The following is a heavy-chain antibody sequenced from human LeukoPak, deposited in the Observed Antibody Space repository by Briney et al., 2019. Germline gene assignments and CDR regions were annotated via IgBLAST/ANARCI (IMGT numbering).Heavy chain of an antibody. J-gene: IGHJ4*02. CDR1: GFTLSSYW. CDR3: APTPPVTSYNYPYYFDY. V-gene: IGHV3-7*01. D-gene: IGHD5-24*01. CDR2: IKRDGNEK. Sequence: GGSRRLAWAAAGFTLSSYWMRWVRQAAGKGRGWVANIKRDGNEKYYVDSVKGRFTISRDNAKNSLYLQMNSLRAEDTAVYYCAPTPPVTSYNYPYYFDYWGQGTLVTVSS.